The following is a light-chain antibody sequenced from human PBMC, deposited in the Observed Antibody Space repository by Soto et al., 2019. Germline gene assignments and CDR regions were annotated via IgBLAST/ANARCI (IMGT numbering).Light chain of an antibody. J-gene: IGLJ3*02. V-gene: IGLV2-14*03. Sequence: QSALTQPASLSGYPGQSITIYCTGTTSDVGGYYHVYWYQQHQRKAPKLIIYDVSIRPSGVSNRFSGAKSGNTASLAVSGRQAEDEADYYGSSYTSTYTLVFGGGTKLTVL. CDR3: SSYTSTYTLV. CDR2: DVS. CDR1: TSDVGGYYH.